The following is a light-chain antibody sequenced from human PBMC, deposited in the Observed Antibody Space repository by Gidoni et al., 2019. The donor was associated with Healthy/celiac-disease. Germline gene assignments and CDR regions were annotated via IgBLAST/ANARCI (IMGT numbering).Light chain of an antibody. V-gene: IGKV3-20*01. J-gene: IGKJ1*01. Sequence: DIVFTQSPGTLAWSPGERATLSCRASQSVSSSYLSWYQQKPGHAPRLRIYDASSRATGIPDRFSGSGSGTDFTLTISRLEPEDFAVYYWQQGDSGHRTFGQGTKVEIK. CDR1: QSVSSSY. CDR3: QQGDSGHRT. CDR2: DAS.